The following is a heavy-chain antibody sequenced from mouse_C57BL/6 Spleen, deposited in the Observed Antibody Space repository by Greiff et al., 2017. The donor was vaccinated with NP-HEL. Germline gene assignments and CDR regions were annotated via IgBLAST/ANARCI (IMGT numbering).Heavy chain of an antibody. V-gene: IGHV5-4*01. Sequence: EVQGVESGGGLVKPGGSLKLSCAASGFTFSSYAMSWVRQTPEKRLEWVATISDGGSYTYYPDNVKGRFTISRDNAKNNLYLQMSHLKSEDTAMYYCARDPTGTEDYAMDYWGQGTSVTVSS. CDR3: ARDPTGTEDYAMDY. J-gene: IGHJ4*01. CDR2: ISDGGSYT. CDR1: GFTFSSYA. D-gene: IGHD4-1*01.